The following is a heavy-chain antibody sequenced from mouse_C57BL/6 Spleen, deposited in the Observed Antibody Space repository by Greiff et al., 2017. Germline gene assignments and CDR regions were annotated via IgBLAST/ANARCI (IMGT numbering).Heavy chain of an antibody. CDR3: ARSEYGNYYYAMDY. D-gene: IGHD2-1*01. V-gene: IGHV1-26*01. Sequence: EVQLQQSGPELVKPGASVKISCKASGYTFTDYYMNWVKQSHGKSLEWIGDINPNNGGTSYNQKFKGKATLTVDKSSSTAYMELRSLTSEDSAVYYCARSEYGNYYYAMDYWGQGTSVTVSS. J-gene: IGHJ4*01. CDR2: INPNNGGT. CDR1: GYTFTDYY.